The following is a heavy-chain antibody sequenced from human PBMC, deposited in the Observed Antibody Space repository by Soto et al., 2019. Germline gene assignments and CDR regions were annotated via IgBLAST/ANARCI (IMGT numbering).Heavy chain of an antibody. Sequence: EVQLLESGGGLVQPGGSLRLSCAASGFTFSSYAMSWVRQAPGKGLEWVSVISGSGDSTYYADSVKGRFTISRDNSKNTLYLQMNSLRAEDTAVYYCASRGSGWYFDYWGQGTLVTVSS. J-gene: IGHJ4*02. CDR3: ASRGSGWYFDY. V-gene: IGHV3-23*01. D-gene: IGHD6-19*01. CDR1: GFTFSSYA. CDR2: ISGSGDST.